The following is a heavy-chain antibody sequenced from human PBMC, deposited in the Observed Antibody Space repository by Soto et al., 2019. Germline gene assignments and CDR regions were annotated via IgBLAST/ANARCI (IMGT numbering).Heavy chain of an antibody. D-gene: IGHD5-18*01. CDR3: AKVATAMTTDAFDI. CDR2: ISYDGSNK. J-gene: IGHJ3*02. Sequence: HPGGSLRLSCAASGFTFSSYGMHWVRQAPGKGLEWVAVISYDGSNKYYADSVKGRFTISRDNSKNTLYLQMNSLRAEDTAVYYCAKVATAMTTDAFDIWGQGTMVTVSS. V-gene: IGHV3-30*18. CDR1: GFTFSSYG.